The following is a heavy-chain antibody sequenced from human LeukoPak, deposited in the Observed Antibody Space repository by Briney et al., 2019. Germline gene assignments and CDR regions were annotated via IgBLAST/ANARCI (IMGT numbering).Heavy chain of an antibody. Sequence: SETLSLTCSVSGGSISSYYWSWIRQPPGKGLEWIGYIYYSGSTDYNPSLKSRVIISVDTSKDQFSLKLSSVTAADTAVYYCARVMGDYYDSSGYYRRSDVFDIWGQGTMLTVSS. V-gene: IGHV4-59*01. CDR2: IYYSGST. D-gene: IGHD3-22*01. CDR3: ARVMGDYYDSSGYYRRSDVFDI. CDR1: GGSISSYY. J-gene: IGHJ3*02.